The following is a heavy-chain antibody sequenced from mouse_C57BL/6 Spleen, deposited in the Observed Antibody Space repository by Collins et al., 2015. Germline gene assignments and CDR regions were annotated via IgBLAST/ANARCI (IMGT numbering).Heavy chain of an antibody. J-gene: IGHJ2*01. Sequence: DVQLQESGPGLVKPSQSLSLTCTVTGYSITSDYAWNWIRQFPGNKLEWMGYISYSGSTSYNPSLKSRISITRDTSKNQFFLQLNSVTTEDTATYYCARDYGFDYWGQGTTLTVSS. CDR1: GYSITSDYA. CDR2: ISYSGST. D-gene: IGHD2-4*01. V-gene: IGHV3-2*02. CDR3: ARDYGFDY.